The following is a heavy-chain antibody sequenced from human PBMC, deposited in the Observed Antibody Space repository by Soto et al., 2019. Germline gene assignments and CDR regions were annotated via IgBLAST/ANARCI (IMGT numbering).Heavy chain of an antibody. CDR1: GGSISSGDYY. D-gene: IGHD1-7*01. CDR2: IYYSGST. CDR3: ARDLGTGTTDNWFDP. V-gene: IGHV4-30-4*01. Sequence: PSETLSLTCTVSGGSISSGDYYWSWIRQPPGKGLEWIGYIYYSGSTYYNPSLKSRVTISVDTSKNQFSLKLSSVTAADTAVYYCARDLGTGTTDNWFDPWGQGTLVTVSS. J-gene: IGHJ5*02.